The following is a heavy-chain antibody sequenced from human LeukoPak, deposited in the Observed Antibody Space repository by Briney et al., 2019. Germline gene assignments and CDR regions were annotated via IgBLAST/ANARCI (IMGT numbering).Heavy chain of an antibody. CDR2: IYYSGST. D-gene: IGHD4-17*01. J-gene: IGHJ4*02. CDR1: GGSISSGDYY. CDR3: ARTYGDITSPFDY. V-gene: IGHV4-30-4*01. Sequence: SKTLSLTCTVSGGSISSGDYYWSWIRQPPGKGLEWIGYIYYSGSTYYNPSLKSRVTISVDTSKNQFSLKLSSVTAADTAVYYCARTYGDITSPFDYWGQGTLVTVSS.